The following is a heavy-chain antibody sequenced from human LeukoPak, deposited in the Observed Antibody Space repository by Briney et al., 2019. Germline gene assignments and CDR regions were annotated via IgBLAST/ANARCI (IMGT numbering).Heavy chain of an antibody. D-gene: IGHD3-10*01. CDR1: GFTFSSYE. V-gene: IGHV3-30*02. CDR2: IRYDGSNK. J-gene: IGHJ6*03. CDR3: AKQGPYGSGIDYYYYMDV. Sequence: QSGGSLRLSCAASGFTFSSYEMNWVRQAPGKGLEWVAFIRYDGSNKYYADSVKGRFTISRDKSKNTLYLQMNSLRPEDTAVYYCAKQGPYGSGIDYYYYMDVWGKGTTVAVSS.